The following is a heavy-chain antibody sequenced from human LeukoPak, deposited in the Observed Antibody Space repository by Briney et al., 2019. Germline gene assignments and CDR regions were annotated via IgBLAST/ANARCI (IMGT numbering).Heavy chain of an antibody. CDR2: IYYSGST. CDR1: GGSISSYY. V-gene: IGHV4-59*01. CDR3: AREPRGIAAAVTDAFDV. D-gene: IGHD6-13*01. Sequence: SETLSLTCTVPGGSISSYYWSWIRQPPGKGLEWVGYIYYSGSTNYNPSLKSRVTISVDTSKNQFSLKLSSVTAADTAVYYCAREPRGIAAAVTDAFDVWGQGTMVTVSS. J-gene: IGHJ3*01.